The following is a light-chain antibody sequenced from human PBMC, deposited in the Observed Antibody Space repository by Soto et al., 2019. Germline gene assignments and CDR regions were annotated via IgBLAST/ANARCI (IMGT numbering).Light chain of an antibody. V-gene: IGLV2-8*01. J-gene: IGLJ3*02. Sequence: QSALTQPPSASGSPGQSVTISCTGTSRDIGGFNYVSWYQQHPGRAPKVLIYELTKRPSGVPDRFSGSKSGNAASLTVSGLQAEDEADYYCSTYAGGNTWVFGGGTKLTVL. CDR2: ELT. CDR1: SRDIGGFNY. CDR3: STYAGGNTWV.